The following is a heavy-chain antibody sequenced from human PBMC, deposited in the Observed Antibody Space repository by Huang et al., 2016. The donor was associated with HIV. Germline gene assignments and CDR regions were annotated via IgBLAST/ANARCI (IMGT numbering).Heavy chain of an antibody. J-gene: IGHJ6*02. V-gene: IGHV5-51*01. CDR2: IYHGDSDS. Sequence: EVQLVQSGAEVKKLGESLKISCKGSGYRFRSNWIGWVRQMPGEGLEWMGVIYHGDSDSRYSPSFQGQVTISADKSSNPAYLQGSILKASDTAMYYCARLIGSPSFYYGLDVWGQGTTVTVSS. D-gene: IGHD3-10*01. CDR3: ARLIGSPSFYYGLDV. CDR1: GYRFRSNW.